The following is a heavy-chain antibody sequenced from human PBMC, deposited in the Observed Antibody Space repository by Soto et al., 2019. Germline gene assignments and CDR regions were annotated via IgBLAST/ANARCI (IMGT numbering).Heavy chain of an antibody. CDR1: GGSISSYY. CDR2: IYYSGST. Sequence: QSQTLSLTCTVSGGSISSYYWSWIRQPPGKGLEWIGYIYYSGSTNYNPSLKSRVTISVDTSKNQFSLKLSSVTAADTAVYYCARHLGDIAVAGHDAFDIWGQGTMVTVSS. V-gene: IGHV4-59*08. J-gene: IGHJ3*02. CDR3: ARHLGDIAVAGHDAFDI. D-gene: IGHD6-19*01.